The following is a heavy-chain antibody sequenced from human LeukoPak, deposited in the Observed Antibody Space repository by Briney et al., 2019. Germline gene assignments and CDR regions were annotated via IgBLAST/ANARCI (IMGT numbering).Heavy chain of an antibody. CDR3: ARDFSPSCGGDCYLDAFDI. CDR1: GFTFRNAW. D-gene: IGHD2-21*01. CDR2: IKKDGSAI. Sequence: GGSLRLSCAASGFTFRNAWISWVRQAPGKGLGWVANIKKDGSAIHYVDSVKGRFTISRDNAKNSLYLQMNSMRAEDTAVYYCARDFSPSCGGDCYLDAFDIWGQGTMVTVSS. V-gene: IGHV3-7*01. J-gene: IGHJ3*02.